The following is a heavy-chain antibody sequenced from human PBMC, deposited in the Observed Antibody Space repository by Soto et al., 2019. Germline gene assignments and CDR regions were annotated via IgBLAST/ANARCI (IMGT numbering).Heavy chain of an antibody. CDR1: GYTFTSYY. Sequence: ASVKVSCKASGYTFTSYYMHWVRQAPGQGLEWMGIINPSGGSTSYAQKFQSRVTMTRDTSTSTVYMELSSLISEDTAVYYCARAPGGATVEHWGQGTQVTVSS. CDR3: ARAPGGATVEH. J-gene: IGHJ4*02. CDR2: INPSGGST. V-gene: IGHV1-46*01. D-gene: IGHD1-26*01.